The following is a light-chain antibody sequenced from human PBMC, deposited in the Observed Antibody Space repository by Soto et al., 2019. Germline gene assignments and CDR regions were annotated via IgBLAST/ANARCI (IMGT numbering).Light chain of an antibody. Sequence: EIALTQAAATLSVSPWQSVTLSCRASQSVNTNLAWYQHKPGQAPRLLIYGASSRATGIPGRFGGSWSATYFPLSISRLAHENFALYCYQQYGSSITFGQGTRLEIK. CDR3: QQYGSSIT. V-gene: IGKV3-20*01. CDR2: GAS. J-gene: IGKJ5*01. CDR1: QSVNTN.